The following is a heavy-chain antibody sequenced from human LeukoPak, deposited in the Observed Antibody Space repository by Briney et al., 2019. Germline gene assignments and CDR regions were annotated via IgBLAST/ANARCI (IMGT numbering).Heavy chain of an antibody. Sequence: ASVKVSCKASGYTFISYDISWVRQAHGQGLEWMGWVNPNSGGTNYAQKFQGRVTMTRDTSITTAYMELSRLTSDDTAMYYCARDITPDSTVTTNDWGQGTLVTVSS. CDR3: ARDITPDSTVTTND. CDR2: VNPNSGGT. V-gene: IGHV1-2*02. CDR1: GYTFISYD. J-gene: IGHJ4*02. D-gene: IGHD4-17*01.